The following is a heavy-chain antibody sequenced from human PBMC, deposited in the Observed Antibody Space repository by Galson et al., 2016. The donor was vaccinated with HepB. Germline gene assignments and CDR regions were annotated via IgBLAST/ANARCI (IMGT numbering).Heavy chain of an antibody. CDR1: GFTFDHYA. V-gene: IGHV3-9*01. CDR3: AKDVGALSPVAKKTYFYFYGMAA. CDR2: LSLNSNEK. J-gene: IGHJ6*04. D-gene: IGHD1-14*01. Sequence: SLRLSCATSGFTFDHYAMHWVRQPPGKGLEWVAGLSLNSNEKHYAASVKGRFTISRDNGQNSLYLEMNSLGVDDTALYYCAKDVGALSPVAKKTYFYFYGMAAWGKGTTVIVSA.